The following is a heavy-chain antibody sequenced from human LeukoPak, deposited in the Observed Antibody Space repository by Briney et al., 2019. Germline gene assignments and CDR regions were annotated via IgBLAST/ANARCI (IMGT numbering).Heavy chain of an antibody. V-gene: IGHV4-34*01. CDR1: GGSFSGYY. CDR2: INHSGST. J-gene: IGHJ4*02. D-gene: IGHD2-15*01. CDR3: ARVRKYCSGGSCYSVSGY. Sequence: DPSETLSLTCAVYGGSFSGYYWSWIRQPPGKGLEWIGEINHSGSTNYNPSLKSRVTISVDTSKSQFSLKLSSVTAADTAVYYCARVRKYCSGGSCYSVSGYWGQGTLVTVSS.